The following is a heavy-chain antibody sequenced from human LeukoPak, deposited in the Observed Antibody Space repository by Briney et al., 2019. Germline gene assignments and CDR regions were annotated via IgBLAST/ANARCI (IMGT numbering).Heavy chain of an antibody. Sequence: SQTLSFTCTVSGGSISSGGYYWSWIRQHPGKGLEWIGYIYYSGSTYYNPSLKSRVTISVDTSKNQFSLKLSSVTAADTAVYYCARMTEPGIAAAESFDYWGQGTLVTVSS. CDR1: GGSISSGGYY. V-gene: IGHV4-31*03. CDR2: IYYSGST. J-gene: IGHJ4*02. D-gene: IGHD6-13*01. CDR3: ARMTEPGIAAAESFDY.